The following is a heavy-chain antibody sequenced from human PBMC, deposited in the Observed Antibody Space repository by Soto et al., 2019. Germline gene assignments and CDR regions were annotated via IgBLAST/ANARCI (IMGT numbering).Heavy chain of an antibody. CDR2: FWYDASGQ. V-gene: IGHV3-33*01. Sequence: QVQLVESGGGVVQPGGSLRLSCATSGFTFTSYTMHWVRQAPGKGLEWVATFWYDASGQKYADSVKGRITISRNPSTSTLYLHMDSLRPEDTALYYCAFGSWNHYYFDYWGQEILVTVS. D-gene: IGHD6-13*01. J-gene: IGHJ4*02. CDR3: AFGSWNHYYFDY. CDR1: GFTFTSYT.